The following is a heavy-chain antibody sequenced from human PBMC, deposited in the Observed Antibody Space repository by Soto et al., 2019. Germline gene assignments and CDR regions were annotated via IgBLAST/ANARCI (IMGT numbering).Heavy chain of an antibody. CDR3: ARDLYGSGSSTLIYYYYYGMDV. D-gene: IGHD3-10*01. J-gene: IGHJ6*02. Sequence: PGGSLRLSCAASGFTFSSYGMHWVRQAPGKGLEWVSYISSTSNTIYYADSVKGRFTISRDNAENSLYLQMDSLRAEDTAVYYCARDLYGSGSSTLIYYYYYGMDVWGQGTTVTVSS. CDR1: GFTFSSYG. CDR2: ISSTSNTI. V-gene: IGHV3-48*01.